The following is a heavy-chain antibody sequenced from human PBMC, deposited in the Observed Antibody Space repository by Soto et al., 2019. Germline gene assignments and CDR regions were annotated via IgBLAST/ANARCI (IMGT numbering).Heavy chain of an antibody. CDR3: ARDQPGGDYVGWFDP. Sequence: QVQLVQSGAEVKKPGASVKVSCKAPGYTFTSYGISWVRQAPGQGLDWMGWISAYNGNTNYAQKLQGRVTMTTDTSTSTAYMELRSLRSDDTAVYYCARDQPGGDYVGWFDPWGQGTLVTVSS. D-gene: IGHD4-17*01. V-gene: IGHV1-18*04. J-gene: IGHJ5*02. CDR1: GYTFTSYG. CDR2: ISAYNGNT.